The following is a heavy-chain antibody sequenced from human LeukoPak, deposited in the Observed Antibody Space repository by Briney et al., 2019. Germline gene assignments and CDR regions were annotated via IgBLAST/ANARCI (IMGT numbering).Heavy chain of an antibody. CDR1: GYTLTELS. Sequence: GASVKVSCKVSGYTLTELSMHWVRQAPGKGLEWMGGFDPEDGETIYAQKFQGRVTMTEDTSTDTAYMELSSLRSEDTPVYYCATHGYYDSSGYYYVDYWGQGTLVTVSS. CDR2: FDPEDGET. J-gene: IGHJ4*02. V-gene: IGHV1-24*01. D-gene: IGHD3-22*01. CDR3: ATHGYYDSSGYYYVDY.